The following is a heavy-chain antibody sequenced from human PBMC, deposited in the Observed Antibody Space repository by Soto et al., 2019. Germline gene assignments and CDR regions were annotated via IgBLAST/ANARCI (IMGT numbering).Heavy chain of an antibody. CDR3: AKDAVAGDGVWLAHA. D-gene: IGHD4-17*01. Sequence: EVQLLESGGGLVQPGGFLRLSCAASGFTFSSYAMIWIPQVPGKGLEWVSGVYGSGGGIHYADSVRGRFTISRDNSAYAMYLQMNNLRVEDTAVYYCAKDAVAGDGVWLAHAWGRGTAVTVSS. V-gene: IGHV3-23*01. CDR2: VYGSGGGI. CDR1: GFTFSSYA. J-gene: IGHJ5*02.